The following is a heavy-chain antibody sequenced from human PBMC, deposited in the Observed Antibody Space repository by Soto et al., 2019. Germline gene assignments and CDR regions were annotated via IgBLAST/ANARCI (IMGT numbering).Heavy chain of an antibody. CDR2: ISAYNGNT. CDR1: GYTFTSYG. CDR3: AREPTLYCSGGSCYVSDYGMDV. Sequence: QVQLVQSGAEVKKPGASVKVSCKASGYTFTSYGIRWVRQAPGQGLEWMGWISAYNGNTNYAQKLQGRVTMTTDTSTSKAKMEMRSLRSDDTAVYYCAREPTLYCSGGSCYVSDYGMDVWRQGTTVTVYS. V-gene: IGHV1-18*01. D-gene: IGHD2-15*01. J-gene: IGHJ6*01.